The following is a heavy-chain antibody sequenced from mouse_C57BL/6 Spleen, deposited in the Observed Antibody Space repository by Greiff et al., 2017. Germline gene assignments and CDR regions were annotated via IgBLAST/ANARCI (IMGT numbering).Heavy chain of an antibody. CDR2: LSSGGSYT. CDR3: ARHPITTVVGDYYAMDY. J-gene: IGHJ4*01. CDR1: GFTFSSYG. Sequence: EVHLVESGGDLVKPGGSLKLSCAASGFTFSSYGMSWVRQTPDKRLEWVATLSSGGSYTYYPDSVKGRFTISRDNAKNTLYLQMSSLKSEDTAMYYCARHPITTVVGDYYAMDYWGQGTSVTVSS. V-gene: IGHV5-6*01. D-gene: IGHD1-1*01.